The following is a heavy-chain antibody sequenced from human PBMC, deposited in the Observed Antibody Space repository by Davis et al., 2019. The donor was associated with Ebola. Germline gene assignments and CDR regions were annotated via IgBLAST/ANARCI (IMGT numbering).Heavy chain of an antibody. J-gene: IGHJ4*02. D-gene: IGHD3-22*01. CDR2: IYHSGST. CDR3: ARDYYDSSGYLYYFDS. CDR1: GDSISSSNW. Sequence: SETLSLTCAVSGDSISSSNWWSWVRQPPGKGLEWIGEIYHSGSTNYNPSLKSRVTISVDKAKNQFSLKLNSVTAADTAAYYCARDYYDSSGYLYYFDSWGQGTLVTVSS. V-gene: IGHV4-4*02.